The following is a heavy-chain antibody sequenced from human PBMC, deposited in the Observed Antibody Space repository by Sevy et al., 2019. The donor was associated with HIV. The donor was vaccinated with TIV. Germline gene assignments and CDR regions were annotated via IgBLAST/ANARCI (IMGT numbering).Heavy chain of an antibody. V-gene: IGHV3-48*03. CDR3: ARDSSGWQDYGMDV. Sequence: GGSLRLSCAASGFTFSSYEMNWVRQAPGKGLEWVSCISSSGSTIYYADSVKGRFTISRDNAKNSLYLQMNSLRAEDTAVYYCARDSSGWQDYGMDVWGQGTTVTVSS. D-gene: IGHD6-19*01. J-gene: IGHJ6*02. CDR2: ISSSGSTI. CDR1: GFTFSSYE.